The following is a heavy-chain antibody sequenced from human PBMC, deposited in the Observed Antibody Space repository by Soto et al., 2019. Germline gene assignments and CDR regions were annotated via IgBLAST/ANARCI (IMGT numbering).Heavy chain of an antibody. CDR2: IIPIFGTA. CDR1: GGTFSSYA. D-gene: IGHD1-26*01. J-gene: IGHJ6*02. V-gene: IGHV1-69*13. CDR3: ARDSSGSYGRDYYYGMDV. Sequence: SVKVSCKASGGTFSSYAISWVRQAPGQGLEWMGGIIPIFGTANYAQKFQGRVTITADESTSTAYMELSSLRSEDTAVYYCARDSSGSYGRDYYYGMDVWGQGTTVTVSS.